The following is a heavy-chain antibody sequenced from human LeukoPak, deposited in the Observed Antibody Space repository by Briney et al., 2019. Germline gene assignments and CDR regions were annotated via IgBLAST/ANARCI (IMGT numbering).Heavy chain of an antibody. J-gene: IGHJ6*03. CDR1: GGSISSSSYY. V-gene: IGHV4-39*07. CDR2: IYYSGST. Sequence: PSETLSLTCTVSGGSISSSSYYWGWIRQPPGKGLEWIGSIYYSGSTYYNPSLKSRVTISVDTSKNQFSLKLSSVTAADTAVYYCARVNYGSGRGYYYYYMDVWGKGTTVTVSS. D-gene: IGHD3-10*01. CDR3: ARVNYGSGRGYYYYYMDV.